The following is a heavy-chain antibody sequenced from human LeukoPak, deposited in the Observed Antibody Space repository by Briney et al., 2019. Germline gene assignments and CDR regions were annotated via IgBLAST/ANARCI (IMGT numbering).Heavy chain of an antibody. Sequence: GGSLRLSCAASGFTFDDYTMHWVRQAPAKDLEWVSVISFDGRNSFYADSVKGRFTVSRDNKKKSLFLQMNSLRDEDTALYYCAKARKRGYAYGSVDSWGRGTLVTVSS. CDR1: GFTFDDYT. J-gene: IGHJ4*02. V-gene: IGHV3-43*01. CDR2: ISFDGRNS. D-gene: IGHD5-18*01. CDR3: AKARKRGYAYGSVDS.